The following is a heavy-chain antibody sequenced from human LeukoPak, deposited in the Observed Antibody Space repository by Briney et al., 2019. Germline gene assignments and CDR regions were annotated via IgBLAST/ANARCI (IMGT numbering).Heavy chain of an antibody. V-gene: IGHV3-23*01. D-gene: IGHD2-15*01. CDR1: GFTFSSYA. CDR2: ISGSGTDT. J-gene: IGHJ4*02. Sequence: GGSLRLSCGGSGFTFSSYAMSWVRQAPGKGLEWVSAISGSGTDTFYANSVKGRFTISRDNPKNTLYLQMNSLRAEDTAVYYCAKGGGSSCYSPSDYWGQGNPGHRLL. CDR3: AKGGGSSCYSPSDY.